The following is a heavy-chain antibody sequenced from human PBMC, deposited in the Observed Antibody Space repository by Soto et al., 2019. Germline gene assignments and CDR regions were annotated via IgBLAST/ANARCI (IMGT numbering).Heavy chain of an antibody. V-gene: IGHV4-31*03. J-gene: IGHJ4*02. Sequence: SETLSLTCTVSGGSISSGSYYWSWIRQHPGKGLEWIGYIYSTESTNYNPSLKSRLSISVDMSASQFSLKLSSVTVADTAVYYCARSDSSGKTRYYFDHWGQGTLVTVSS. CDR1: GGSISSGSYY. CDR2: IYSTEST. D-gene: IGHD3-22*01. CDR3: ARSDSSGKTRYYFDH.